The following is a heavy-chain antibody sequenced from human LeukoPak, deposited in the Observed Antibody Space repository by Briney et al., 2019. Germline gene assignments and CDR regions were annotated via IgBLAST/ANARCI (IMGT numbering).Heavy chain of an antibody. V-gene: IGHV3-23*01. CDR1: GFTLCHLC. CDR3: AKEIPADFDY. CDR2: ISGSGGST. D-gene: IGHD6-25*01. Sequence: GSLRLPCSASGFTLCHLCLKLVRQAPGKGLEWVSAISGSGGSTYYADSVKGRFTISRDNSKNTLYLQMNSLRAEDTAVYYCAKEIPADFDYWGQGTLVTVSS. J-gene: IGHJ4*02.